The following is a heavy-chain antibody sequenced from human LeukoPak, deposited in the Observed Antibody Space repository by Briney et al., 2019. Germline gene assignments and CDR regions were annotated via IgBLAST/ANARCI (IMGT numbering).Heavy chain of an antibody. CDR2: ISAFNGNT. D-gene: IGHD3-9*01. V-gene: IGHV1-18*01. Sequence: ASVKVSCKASGYTFINYGISWVRQAPGQGLEWMGWISAFNGNTNYAQKLQGRVTMTTDTSTTTVYMGLRSLRSDDTAVYYCARSGDDILTGYWDDYWGQGTLVTVSS. J-gene: IGHJ4*02. CDR3: ARSGDDILTGYWDDY. CDR1: GYTFINYG.